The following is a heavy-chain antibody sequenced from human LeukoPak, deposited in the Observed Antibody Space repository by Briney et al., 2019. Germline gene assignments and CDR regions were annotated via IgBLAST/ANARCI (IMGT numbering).Heavy chain of an antibody. CDR1: GFTFTAYW. Sequence: PGGSLRLSCEASGFTFTAYWMTWVRQAPGKGLEWVANIQGAVSVSRYMNSMKGRFTVSRDNAKTSLYLQINSLRAEDTAVYYCARFLYSSTWGSFYYYLDVWGKGTPVTVSS. D-gene: IGHD4-11*01. J-gene: IGHJ6*03. CDR2: IQGAVSVS. CDR3: ARFLYSSTWGSFYYYLDV. V-gene: IGHV3-7*01.